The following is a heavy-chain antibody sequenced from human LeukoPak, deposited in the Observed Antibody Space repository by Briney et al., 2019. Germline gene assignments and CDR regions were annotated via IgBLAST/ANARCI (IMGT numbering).Heavy chain of an antibody. CDR1: GFTVSSNY. CDR2: IYSGGST. CDR3: ARDRIEDYYYGMDV. D-gene: IGHD2-15*01. Sequence: GGSLRLSCAASGFTVSSNYMSWVRQAPGKGLEWVSVIYSGGSTYYADSVKGRFTISRDNSKNTLYLQMNSLRAEDTAVHYCARDRIEDYYYGMDVWGQGTTVTVSS. J-gene: IGHJ6*02. V-gene: IGHV3-66*02.